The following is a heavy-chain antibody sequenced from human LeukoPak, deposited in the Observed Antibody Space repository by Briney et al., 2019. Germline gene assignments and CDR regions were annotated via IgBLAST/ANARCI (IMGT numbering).Heavy chain of an antibody. CDR3: ASSSSWYGPNWFDP. V-gene: IGHV4-34*01. CDR1: GGSFSGYY. CDR2: INHSGST. Sequence: SETLSLTCAVYGGSFSGYYWSWIRQPPGKGLEWIGEINHSGSTNYNPSLKSRVTISVDTSKNQFSLKLSSVTAADTAVYYCASSSSWYGPNWFDPWGQGTLVTVSS. D-gene: IGHD6-13*01. J-gene: IGHJ5*02.